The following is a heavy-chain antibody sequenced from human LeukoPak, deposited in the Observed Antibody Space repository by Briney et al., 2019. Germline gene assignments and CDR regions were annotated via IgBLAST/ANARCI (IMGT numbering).Heavy chain of an antibody. D-gene: IGHD5/OR15-5a*01. V-gene: IGHV3-48*03. CDR1: GFTFSSYE. CDR2: ISSSGSTI. Sequence: PGGSLRLSCAASGFTFSSYEMNWVRQAPGKGLEWVSYISSSGSTIYYADSVKGRITISRDNAKNSLYLQMNSLRAEDTAAYYCARSRLPNWFDPWGQGTLVTVSS. J-gene: IGHJ5*02. CDR3: ARSRLPNWFDP.